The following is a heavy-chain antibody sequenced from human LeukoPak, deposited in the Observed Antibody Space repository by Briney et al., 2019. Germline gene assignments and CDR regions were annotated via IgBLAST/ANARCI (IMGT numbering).Heavy chain of an antibody. Sequence: PGGSLRLSCAASGFTFTSHWMSWVRQAPGKGLEWVAKIKQDGSEKYYADSVKGRFTISRDNSKNTLYPQMNSLRAEDTAVYYCAADTTDYGDYSYYYGMDVWGQGTTVTVSS. V-gene: IGHV3-7*02. CDR2: IKQDGSEK. J-gene: IGHJ6*02. CDR1: GFTFTSHW. CDR3: AADTTDYGDYSYYYGMDV. D-gene: IGHD4-17*01.